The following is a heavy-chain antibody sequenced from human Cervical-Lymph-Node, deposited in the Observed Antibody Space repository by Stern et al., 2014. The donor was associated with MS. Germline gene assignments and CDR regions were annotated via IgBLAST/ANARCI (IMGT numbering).Heavy chain of an antibody. D-gene: IGHD6-19*01. CDR1: GASITGGGSF. CDR2: IYTSGST. Sequence: QVQLQESGPGLVKPSQTLSLTCTVSGASITGGGSFWSWIRQPAGKRLEWIGRIYTSGSTDYTPSLKSRVTISVDALKNQSSLKLLSVTAADTAVYYCARDSAAGSSIRDYYFGLDVWGQGTTVTVSS. V-gene: IGHV4-61*02. J-gene: IGHJ6*02. CDR3: ARDSAAGSSIRDYYFGLDV.